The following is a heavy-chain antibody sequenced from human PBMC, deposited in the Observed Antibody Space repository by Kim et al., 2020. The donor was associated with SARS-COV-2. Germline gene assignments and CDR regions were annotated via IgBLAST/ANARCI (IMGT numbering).Heavy chain of an antibody. CDR1: GGSISSYY. D-gene: IGHD6-19*01. V-gene: IGHV4-59*13. CDR3: ARGRGAVAGLDY. Sequence: SETLSLTCTVSGGSISSYYWSWIRQPPGKGLEWIGYIYYSGSTNYNPSLKSRVTISVDTSKNQFSLKLSSVTAADTAVYYCARGRGAVAGLDYWGQGTLVTVSS. CDR2: IYYSGST. J-gene: IGHJ4*02.